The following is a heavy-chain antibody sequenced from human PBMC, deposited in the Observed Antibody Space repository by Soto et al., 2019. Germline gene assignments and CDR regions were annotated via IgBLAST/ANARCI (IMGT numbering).Heavy chain of an antibody. Sequence: SETLSLTCTVSGGSISSGDYYWSWVRQPPGKGLEWIGYIYYSGSTYYNPSLKSRVTISVDTSKNQFSLKLSSVTAADTAVYYCARAGRRGPNWFDPWGQGTLVTVSS. V-gene: IGHV4-30-4*01. CDR1: GGSISSGDYY. CDR2: IYYSGST. J-gene: IGHJ5*02. CDR3: ARAGRRGPNWFDP. D-gene: IGHD3-10*01.